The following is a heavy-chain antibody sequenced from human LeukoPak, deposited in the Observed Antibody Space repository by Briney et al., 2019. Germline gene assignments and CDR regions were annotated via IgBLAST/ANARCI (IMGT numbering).Heavy chain of an antibody. Sequence: SVKVSRKASGGTFSSYAISWVRQAPGQGLEWMGRIIPILGIANYAQKFQGRVTITADKSTSTAYMELSSLRSEDAAVYYCASLTMVRGNYGMDVWGQGTTVTVSS. CDR3: ASLTMVRGNYGMDV. CDR2: IIPILGIA. D-gene: IGHD3-10*01. CDR1: GGTFSSYA. J-gene: IGHJ6*02. V-gene: IGHV1-69*04.